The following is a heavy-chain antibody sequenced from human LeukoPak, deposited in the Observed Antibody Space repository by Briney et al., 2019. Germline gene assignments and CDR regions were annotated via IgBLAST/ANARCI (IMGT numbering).Heavy chain of an antibody. Sequence: GSLRLSCVASGFTFSSRDLMTWVRQAPGKGLEWIGSIYYSGSTYYNPSLKSRVTISVDTSKNQFSLELSSVTAADTAVYYCARHTSYYYYMDVWGKGTTVTISS. CDR1: GFTFSSRDLM. J-gene: IGHJ6*03. CDR3: ARHTSYYYYMDV. CDR2: IYYSGST. V-gene: IGHV4-39*01.